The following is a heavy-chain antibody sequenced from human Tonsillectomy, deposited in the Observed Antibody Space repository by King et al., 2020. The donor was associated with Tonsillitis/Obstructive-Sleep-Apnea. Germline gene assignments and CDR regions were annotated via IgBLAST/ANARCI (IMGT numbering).Heavy chain of an antibody. V-gene: IGHV1-24*01. CDR3: ATVSPVVAASFGVDY. CDR2: FDPEDGET. CDR1: GYTLTELS. J-gene: IGHJ4*02. Sequence: QLVQSGAEVKKPGASVKVSCKVSGYTLTELSMHWVRQAPGKGLEWTGGFDPEDGETIYAKKFQGRVTMPEDTSTDTAYMELSSLRSEDPAVYYCATVSPVVAASFGVDYWGQGTLVTVSS. D-gene: IGHD2-15*01.